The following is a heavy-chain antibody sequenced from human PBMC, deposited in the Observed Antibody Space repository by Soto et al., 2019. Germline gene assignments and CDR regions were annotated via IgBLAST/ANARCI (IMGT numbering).Heavy chain of an antibody. CDR2: ISGSGGST. V-gene: IGHV3-23*01. CDR3: AKGNSGRYYSDY. CDR1: GFTFSSYG. J-gene: IGHJ4*02. D-gene: IGHD1-26*01. Sequence: GGSLRLSCAVSGFTFSSYGISWVRQAPGKGLEWVSSISGSGGSTYYADSVKGRFTISRDNSKNTLCLQMNSLRAEDTAIYYCAKGNSGRYYSDYWGQGTLVTVSS.